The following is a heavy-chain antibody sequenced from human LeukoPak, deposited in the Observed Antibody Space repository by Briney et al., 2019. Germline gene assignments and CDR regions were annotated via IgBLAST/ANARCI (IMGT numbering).Heavy chain of an antibody. CDR3: TRRAPTSYGHYLDS. J-gene: IGHJ4*02. CDR2: IHTNGRT. CDR1: GDSISSYY. V-gene: IGHV4-4*09. Sequence: SETLSPTCTVSGDSISSYYWSWIRQTPGKGLEWIGYIHTNGRTNYSPSLKSQVTMSVDSSKNQLSLMLSSVTAADTAVYYCTRRAPTSYGHYLDSWGQGTLVTVSS. D-gene: IGHD3-10*01.